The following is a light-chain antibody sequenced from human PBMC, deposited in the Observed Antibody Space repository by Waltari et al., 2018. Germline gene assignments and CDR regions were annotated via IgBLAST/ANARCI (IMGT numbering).Light chain of an antibody. Sequence: QSALTQPASVSGSPGQSITISCTGTSNDVGGYGYVSWYQQYPGKAPKLIIYEVSYRPSGISPRCSGSKSGNTASLTISGLQAEDEADYYCSSHTATVPHVFGTGTRVTVV. CDR1: SNDVGGYGY. V-gene: IGLV2-14*01. CDR2: EVS. CDR3: SSHTATVPHV. J-gene: IGLJ1*01.